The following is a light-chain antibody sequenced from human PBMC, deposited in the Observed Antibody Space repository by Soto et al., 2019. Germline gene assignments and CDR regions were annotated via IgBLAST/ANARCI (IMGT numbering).Light chain of an antibody. V-gene: IGKV3-20*01. Sequence: EIVLTQSPGTLSLSLGERASLSCRASQSVTTNYLAWYQQKPGQAPRLLIYGASSRATGIPDRFSGSGSGTDFTLTISRLEPEDFVVYYCQQYGSSPFTFGGGTKVEIK. J-gene: IGKJ4*01. CDR2: GAS. CDR1: QSVTTNY. CDR3: QQYGSSPFT.